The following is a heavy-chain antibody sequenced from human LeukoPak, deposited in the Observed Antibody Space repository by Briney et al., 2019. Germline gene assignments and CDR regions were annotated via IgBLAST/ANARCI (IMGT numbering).Heavy chain of an antibody. CDR3: AKNRAPPAVTGLGY. D-gene: IGHD4-23*01. CDR1: GFTFSSYA. CDR2: SGDNT. J-gene: IGHJ4*02. V-gene: IGHV3-23*01. Sequence: PGGSLRLSCAASGFTFSSYAMSWVRQAPGKGLEWVSSSGDNTRYADSVKGRFTISRDNSKNTLYLQMNSLRAEDTAVYYCAKNRAPPAVTGLGYWGQGTLVTVSS.